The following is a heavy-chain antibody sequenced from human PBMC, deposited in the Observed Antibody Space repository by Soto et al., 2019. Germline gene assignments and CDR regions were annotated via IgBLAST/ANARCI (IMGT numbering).Heavy chain of an antibody. J-gene: IGHJ4*02. CDR2: INAKNGGT. Sequence: QIELVQSGAEVTKSGASVKVSCKTSGYTFAEFYVHWVRQVPGQGLEWMGWINAKNGGTRYAEKFQDRVTLTRDRSVRTAYLELQRLRSDDTAVYYCARSHCTDGICYTEVIPSWGQGTLVTVS. V-gene: IGHV1-2*02. CDR3: ARSHCTDGICYTEVIPS. CDR1: GYTFAEFY. D-gene: IGHD2-8*01.